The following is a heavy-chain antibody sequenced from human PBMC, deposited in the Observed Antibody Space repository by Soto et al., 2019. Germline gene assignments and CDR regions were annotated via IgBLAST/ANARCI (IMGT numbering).Heavy chain of an antibody. J-gene: IGHJ5*02. CDR2: ISGSGEST. D-gene: IGHD3-3*01. Sequence: GGSLRLSCSASGFAFSSFAMSWVRQAPGKGLEWVSSISGSGESTYYADSVKGRFTISRDSSKNTLYLQLNNLRAEDTALYYCAKDPSYYDFWSGPGGWFGPWGRGTLVTVSS. V-gene: IGHV3-23*01. CDR1: GFAFSSFA. CDR3: AKDPSYYDFWSGPGGWFGP.